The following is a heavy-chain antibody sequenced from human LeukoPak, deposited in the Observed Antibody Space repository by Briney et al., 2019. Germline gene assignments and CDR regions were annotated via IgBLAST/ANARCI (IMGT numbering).Heavy chain of an antibody. D-gene: IGHD1-7*01. V-gene: IGHV1-2*02. J-gene: IGHJ6*03. CDR1: GYTFTGYY. CDR3: ARGLELRRYYYYYYYMDV. CDR2: INPNSGGT. Sequence: ASVKVSCKASGYTFTGYYMHWVRQAPGQGLEWMGWINPNSGGTNYAQKFQGRVTMTRDTSISTAYMELSSLRSEDTAVYYCARGLELRRYYYYYYYMDVWGKGTTVTVSS.